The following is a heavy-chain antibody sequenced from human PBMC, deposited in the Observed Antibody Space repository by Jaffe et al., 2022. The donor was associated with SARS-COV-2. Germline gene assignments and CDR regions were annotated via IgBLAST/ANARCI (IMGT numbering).Heavy chain of an antibody. CDR2: INPSGGST. J-gene: IGHJ4*02. Sequence: QVQLVQSGAEVKKPGASVKVSCKASGYTFTDYNMHWVRQAPGQGHEWMGKINPSGGSTSYAQKFKGRVTMTRDTSTSTVYMELSSLKSEDTALYYCARDRDASDYSDYVSSVGFFVWWGQGTLVTVSS. CDR3: ARDRDASDYSDYVSSVGFFVW. V-gene: IGHV1-46*01. CDR1: GYTFTDYN. D-gene: IGHD4-17*01.